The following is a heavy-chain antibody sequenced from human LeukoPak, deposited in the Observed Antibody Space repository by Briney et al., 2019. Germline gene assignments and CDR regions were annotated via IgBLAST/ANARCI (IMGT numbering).Heavy chain of an antibody. CDR3: ARVGTGFQQLVPGSLYYFYYMDV. Sequence: GGSLRLSCAASGFTVSSNYMTWVRQAPGKGLEWVSVIYSGGTTYYADSVKGRFTISRDNSKNTLYLQMNTLRAEDTAVYYCARVGTGFQQLVPGSLYYFYYMDVWGKGTTVTISS. CDR1: GFTVSSNY. V-gene: IGHV3-66*01. CDR2: IYSGGTT. J-gene: IGHJ6*03. D-gene: IGHD6-13*01.